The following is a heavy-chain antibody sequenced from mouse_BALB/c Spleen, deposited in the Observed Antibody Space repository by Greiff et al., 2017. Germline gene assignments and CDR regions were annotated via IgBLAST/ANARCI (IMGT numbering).Heavy chain of an antibody. Sequence: QVQLQQPGAELVKPGASVKLSCKASGYTFTSYWMHWVKQRPGQGLEWIGEINPSNGRTNYNEKFKSKATLTVDKSSSTAYMQLSSLTSEDSAVYYCASHYGSSSRYAMDYWGQGTSVTVSS. J-gene: IGHJ4*01. CDR2: INPSNGRT. CDR1: GYTFTSYW. D-gene: IGHD1-1*01. V-gene: IGHV1S81*02. CDR3: ASHYGSSSRYAMDY.